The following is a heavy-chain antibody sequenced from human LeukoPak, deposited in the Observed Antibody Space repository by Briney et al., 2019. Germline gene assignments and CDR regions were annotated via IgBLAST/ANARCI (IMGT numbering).Heavy chain of an antibody. CDR3: ARGTTIFGVVLPDY. CDR1: GYTFTSYA. D-gene: IGHD3-3*01. CDR2: INAGNGNT. Sequence: ASVKVSCKASGYTFTSYAMHWVRQAPGQRLEWMGWINAGNGNTKYSQKFQGRVTITRDTSASTAYMELSSLRSEDTAVYYCARGTTIFGVVLPDYWGQGTLVTVSS. V-gene: IGHV1-3*01. J-gene: IGHJ4*02.